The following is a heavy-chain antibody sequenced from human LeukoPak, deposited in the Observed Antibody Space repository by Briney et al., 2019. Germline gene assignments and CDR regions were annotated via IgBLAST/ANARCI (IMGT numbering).Heavy chain of an antibody. CDR2: IIPILGIA. CDR1: RGTFSSYA. J-gene: IGHJ4*02. V-gene: IGHV1-69*04. CDR3: ASLMVRGVITDMGSFDY. Sequence: SVKVSCKASRGTFSSYAISWVRQAPGQGLEWMGRIIPILGIANYAQKFQGRVTITADKSTSTAYMELSSLRSEDTAVYYCASLMVRGVITDMGSFDYWGQGTLVTVSS. D-gene: IGHD3-10*01.